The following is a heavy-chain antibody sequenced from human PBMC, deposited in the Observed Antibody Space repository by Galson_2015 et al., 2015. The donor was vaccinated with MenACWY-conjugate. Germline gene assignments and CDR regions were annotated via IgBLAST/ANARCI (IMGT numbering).Heavy chain of an antibody. CDR3: VRGTWDIVIVSAAIHGFDI. J-gene: IGHJ3*02. V-gene: IGHV3-7*03. Sequence: SLRLSCAVSGFTFSSYWMSWVRQAPGKGLEWVANIEKDGGEKYYVDSVKGRFTISRDNAKNSLYLQMNTVRTEDTAVYYCVRGTWDIVIVSAAIHGFDIWGQGTMVTVSS. D-gene: IGHD2-2*02. CDR2: IEKDGGEK. CDR1: GFTFSSYW.